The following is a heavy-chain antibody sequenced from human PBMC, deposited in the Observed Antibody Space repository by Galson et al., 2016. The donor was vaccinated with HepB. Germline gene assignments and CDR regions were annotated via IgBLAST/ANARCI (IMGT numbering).Heavy chain of an antibody. J-gene: IGHJ4*02. CDR3: TTEGDIVATLFNY. CDR2: TKSKNDGGIT. V-gene: IGHV3-15*01. Sequence: SLRLSCAASGFTFTHYWMTWVRQAPGKGLEWHGRTKSKNDGGITDYAAPVKGRFTFSIDASQNTLYLQMNSLKTEDTAVYYCTTEGDIVATLFNYWGQGTLVTVSS. D-gene: IGHD5-12*01. CDR1: GFTFTHYW.